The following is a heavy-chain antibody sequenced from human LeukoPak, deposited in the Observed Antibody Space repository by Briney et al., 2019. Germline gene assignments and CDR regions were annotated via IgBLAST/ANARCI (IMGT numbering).Heavy chain of an antibody. D-gene: IGHD2-2*01. CDR1: GFTFSSYS. V-gene: IGHV3-48*01. Sequence: GGPLRLSCAASGFTFSSYSMNWVRQAPGKGLEWVSYISSGSSMIYYADSVKGRFTISRDNAKNSLYLQMNSLRAEDTAVYYCAGDYCSTTSCRFDYWGQGTLVTVSS. CDR2: ISSGSSMI. J-gene: IGHJ4*02. CDR3: AGDYCSTTSCRFDY.